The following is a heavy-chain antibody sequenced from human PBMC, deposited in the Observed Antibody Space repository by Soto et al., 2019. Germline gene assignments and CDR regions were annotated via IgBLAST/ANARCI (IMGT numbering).Heavy chain of an antibody. CDR3: AKERYCSATSCYGGFDV. J-gene: IGHJ3*01. V-gene: IGHV3-23*01. Sequence: EVQLLESGGDLVQSGESLRLSCAASGFSFSSYAMSWVRQAPGRGLEWVSTISGGGANTQYAESVKGRFTISRDNSKNTLHLQMNNLRADDTALYYCAKERYCSATSCYGGFDVWGQGTVVTVSS. D-gene: IGHD2-2*01. CDR1: GFSFSSYA. CDR2: ISGGGANT.